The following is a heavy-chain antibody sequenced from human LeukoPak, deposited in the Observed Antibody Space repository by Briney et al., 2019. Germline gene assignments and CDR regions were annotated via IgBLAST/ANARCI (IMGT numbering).Heavy chain of an antibody. J-gene: IGHJ4*02. CDR1: GFTVSSNY. D-gene: IGHD3-22*01. CDR2: IYSGGST. Sequence: GGSLRLSCAASGFTVSSNYMSRVRQAPGKGLEWVSVIYSGGSTYYADSVKGRFTISRHNSKSTLYLQMNSLRAEDTAVYYCAREWDDSSVWGQGTLVTVSS. V-gene: IGHV3-53*04. CDR3: AREWDDSSV.